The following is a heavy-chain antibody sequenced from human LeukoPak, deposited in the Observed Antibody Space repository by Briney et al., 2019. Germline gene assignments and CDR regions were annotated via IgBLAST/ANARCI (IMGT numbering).Heavy chain of an antibody. D-gene: IGHD5-12*01. CDR1: GGSISSGGYS. V-gene: IGHV4-30-2*01. CDR3: ARGVVAKEIYYFDY. Sequence: SETLSLTCAVSGGSISSGGYSWSWIRQPPGKGLEWIGYIYHSGSTYYNPSLKSRVTISVGRSKNQFSLKLSSVTAADTAVYYCARGVVAKEIYYFDYWGQGTLVTVSS. CDR2: IYHSGST. J-gene: IGHJ4*02.